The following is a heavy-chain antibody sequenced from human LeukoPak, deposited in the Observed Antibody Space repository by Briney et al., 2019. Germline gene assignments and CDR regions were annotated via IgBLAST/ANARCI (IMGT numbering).Heavy chain of an antibody. CDR3: AKGSSGYFADL. Sequence: GGSLTLSCAASGFIFNNYGLIWVRQAPGKGLEWVSAISNDGGGTQYADFVEGRFTISRDNSKNTLFLQMSSLRAEDTALYYCAKGSSGYFADLWGQGTLVTVSS. J-gene: IGHJ5*02. V-gene: IGHV3-23*01. D-gene: IGHD3-22*01. CDR1: GFIFNNYG. CDR2: ISNDGGGT.